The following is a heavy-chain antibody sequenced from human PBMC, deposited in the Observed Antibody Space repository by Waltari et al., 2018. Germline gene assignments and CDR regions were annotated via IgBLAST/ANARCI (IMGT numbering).Heavy chain of an antibody. Sequence: QVQLQESGPGLVRPSETLSLTCSVSGDSISSYYWSWFRQPAGKGLEWIGRIHTSEGTNFNPSLKSRVTMSLDTSQNQFSLNLRSVTAADTAVYYCAREGWADYSNPFDYWGQGTRVTVSS. V-gene: IGHV4-4*07. D-gene: IGHD4-4*01. CDR2: IHTSEGT. CDR3: AREGWADYSNPFDY. CDR1: GDSISSYY. J-gene: IGHJ4*02.